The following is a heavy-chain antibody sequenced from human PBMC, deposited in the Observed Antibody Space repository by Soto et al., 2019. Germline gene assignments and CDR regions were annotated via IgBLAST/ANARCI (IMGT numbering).Heavy chain of an antibody. CDR3: AKERHVIVAYEN. D-gene: IGHD5-12*01. V-gene: IGHV3-30*18. J-gene: IGHJ4*02. CDR2: ISYDASNK. CDR1: GFTFSSYG. Sequence: QVQLVESGGGVVQPGRSLRLSCAASGFTFSSYGMHWVRQAPGEGLEWVAVISYDASNKYYGDSVKGRFTISGDKSMNTLYLQMNSLRAEDTALYYCAKERHVIVAYENWGQGTLVTVSS.